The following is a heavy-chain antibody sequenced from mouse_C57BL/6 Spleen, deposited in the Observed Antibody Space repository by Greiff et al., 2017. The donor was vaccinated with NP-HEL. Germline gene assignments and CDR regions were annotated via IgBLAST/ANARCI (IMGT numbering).Heavy chain of an antibody. CDR1: GYTFTDYE. J-gene: IGHJ2*01. V-gene: IGHV1-15*01. CDR2: IDPETGGT. CDR3: TRGDYSNYVFDY. Sequence: QVQLKQSGAELVRPGASVTLSCKASGYTFTDYEMHWVKQTPVHGLEWIGAIDPETGGTAYNQKFKGKAILTADKSSSTAYMELRSLTSEDSAVYYCTRGDYSNYVFDYWGQGTTLTVSS. D-gene: IGHD2-5*01.